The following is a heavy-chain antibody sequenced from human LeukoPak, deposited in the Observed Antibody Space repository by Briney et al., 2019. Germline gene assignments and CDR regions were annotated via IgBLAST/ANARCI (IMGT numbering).Heavy chain of an antibody. CDR3: ARQSKRGYDYDY. D-gene: IGHD5-12*01. CDR1: GDSINSYY. V-gene: IGHV4-4*07. J-gene: IGHJ4*02. Sequence: SETLSLICTVSGDSINSYYWSWFRLPAGKGLEWIGRVYTTERARYNPPLKSRVALSFDTSKNQLSLNLTSVTAADTAVYYCARQSKRGYDYDYWGQGTLVTVSS. CDR2: VYTTERA.